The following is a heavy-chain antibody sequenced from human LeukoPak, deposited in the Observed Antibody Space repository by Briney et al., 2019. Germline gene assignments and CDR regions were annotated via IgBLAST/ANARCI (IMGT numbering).Heavy chain of an antibody. D-gene: IGHD6-13*01. V-gene: IGHV1-2*02. CDR1: GYTFTSYG. CDR2: INPISGGT. CDR3: ARARGIAAADPDY. J-gene: IGHJ4*02. Sequence: ASVKVSCKASGYTFTSYGISWVRQAPGQGLEWMGWINPISGGTNYAQKFQDRVTMTRDTSISATYMELYRLRSDDTAVYYCARARGIAAADPDYWGQGTLVTVSS.